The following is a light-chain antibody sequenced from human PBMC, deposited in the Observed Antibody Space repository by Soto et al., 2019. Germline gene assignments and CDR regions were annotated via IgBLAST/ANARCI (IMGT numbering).Light chain of an antibody. CDR1: QSIDTW. CDR3: QQYNSYWT. V-gene: IGKV1-5*03. J-gene: IGKJ1*01. Sequence: DNQMTQSPSTLSASVGDRVTITCRASQSIDTWLAWYQQKPGKAPKLLIYKASNLESGVPSRFSGSGSGTEFTLTISSLQPDDFATYYCQQYNSYWTFGQGTKVDIK. CDR2: KAS.